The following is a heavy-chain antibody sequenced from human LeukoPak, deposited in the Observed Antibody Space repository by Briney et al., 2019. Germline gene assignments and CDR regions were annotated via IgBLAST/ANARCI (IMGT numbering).Heavy chain of an antibody. V-gene: IGHV4-34*01. CDR3: ARHRLCSSTSCYRPLHFDY. CDR2: INHSGST. D-gene: IGHD2-2*01. J-gene: IGHJ4*02. CDR1: GGSFSGYY. Sequence: SETLSLTCAVYGGSFSGYYWSWIRQPPGKGLEWIGEINHSGSTNYNPSLKSRVTISVDTSKNQFSLKLSSVTAADTAVYYCARHRLCSSTSCYRPLHFDYWGQGTLVTVSS.